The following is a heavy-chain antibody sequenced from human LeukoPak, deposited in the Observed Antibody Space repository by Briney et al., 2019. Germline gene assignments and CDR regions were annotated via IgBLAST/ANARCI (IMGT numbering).Heavy chain of an antibody. CDR3: ARDRRGYSYGFDY. J-gene: IGHJ4*02. Sequence: KPSQTLSLTCTVSGGSISSGGYYWSWIRQHPGKGLEWIGYIYYSGSTYYNPSLKSRVTISVDTSKNQFSLQLSSVTAADTAVYYCARDRRGYSYGFDYWGQGTPVTVSS. CDR1: GGSISSGGYY. V-gene: IGHV4-31*03. CDR2: IYYSGST. D-gene: IGHD5-18*01.